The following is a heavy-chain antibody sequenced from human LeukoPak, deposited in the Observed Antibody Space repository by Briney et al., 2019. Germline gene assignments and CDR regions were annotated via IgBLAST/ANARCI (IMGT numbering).Heavy chain of an antibody. J-gene: IGHJ3*02. Sequence: SETLSLTCTVSGGSISSSTYFWGWIRQPPGKGLEWIGTIYYSGSTYYNPSLKSRVTISVDTSKNQFSLKLSSVTAADTAVYYCARQGGITMIVVIITDDAFDIWGQGTMVSVSS. V-gene: IGHV4-39*01. CDR2: IYYSGST. CDR1: GGSISSSTYF. CDR3: ARQGGITMIVVIITDDAFDI. D-gene: IGHD3-22*01.